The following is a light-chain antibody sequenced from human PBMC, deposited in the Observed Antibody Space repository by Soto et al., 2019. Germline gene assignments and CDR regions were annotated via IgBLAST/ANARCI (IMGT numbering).Light chain of an antibody. CDR1: QSISSW. J-gene: IGKJ1*01. V-gene: IGKV1-5*03. Sequence: DIQMTQSPSTLSASVGDRVTITCRASQSISSWLAWYHQKPGKAPTLLIYRASSLESGVPSRFSGSGSGTDFTLTISSLQPDDIAMYYCQQFNSFSPWTFGQGTKVEIK. CDR3: QQFNSFSPWT. CDR2: RAS.